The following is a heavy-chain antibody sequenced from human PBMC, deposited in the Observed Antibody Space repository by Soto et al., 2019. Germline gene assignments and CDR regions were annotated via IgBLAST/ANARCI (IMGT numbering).Heavy chain of an antibody. CDR2: FDPEDGET. J-gene: IGHJ4*02. CDR1: GYTLAELS. D-gene: IGHD3-3*01. V-gene: IGHV1-24*01. Sequence: ASVKVSCKVSGYTLAELSMHWVRQAPGKGLEWMGGFDPEDGETIYAQKFQGRVTMTEDTSTDTAYMELSSLRSEDTAVYYCATARTYYDFWSGLDYWGQGTLVTVSS. CDR3: ATARTYYDFWSGLDY.